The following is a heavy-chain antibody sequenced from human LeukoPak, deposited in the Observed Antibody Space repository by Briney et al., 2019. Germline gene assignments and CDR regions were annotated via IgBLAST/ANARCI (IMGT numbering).Heavy chain of an antibody. Sequence: SQTLSLTCTVSGGSISSGSYYWSWIRQPAGKGLEWIGRIYTSGSTNYNPSLKSQVTISVDTSKNQFSLKLSSVTAADTAVYYCARVSHYDPYGYFDYWGQGTLVTVSS. CDR1: GGSISSGSYY. J-gene: IGHJ4*02. V-gene: IGHV4-61*02. D-gene: IGHD5-12*01. CDR2: IYTSGST. CDR3: ARVSHYDPYGYFDY.